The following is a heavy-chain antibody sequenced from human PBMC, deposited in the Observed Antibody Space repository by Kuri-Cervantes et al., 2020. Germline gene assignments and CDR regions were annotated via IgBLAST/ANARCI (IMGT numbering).Heavy chain of an antibody. D-gene: IGHD1-26*01. CDR2: MNPNSGNT. V-gene: IGHV1-8*02. J-gene: IGHJ6*03. CDR3: ATVKGREGGSLSRYYYYYMEV. CDR1: GYTFTSYD. Sequence: ASVKVSCKASGYTFTSYDINWVRQATGQGLEWMGWMNPNSGNTGYAQKFQGRVTMARNTSISTTYMEIDSLRSEDTAVYYCATVKGREGGSLSRYYYYYMEVWGTGTTVTVSS.